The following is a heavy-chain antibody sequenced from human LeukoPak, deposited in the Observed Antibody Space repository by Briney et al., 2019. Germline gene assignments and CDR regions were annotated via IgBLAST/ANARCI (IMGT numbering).Heavy chain of an antibody. V-gene: IGHV4-61*02. CDR1: GGSISSGDYY. J-gene: IGHJ4*02. CDR2: IYTSGST. Sequence: SETLSLTCTVSGGSISSGDYYWSWIRQPAGKGLEWIGRIYTSGSTNYNPSLKSRVTISVDTSKNQFSLKLSSVTAADTAVYYCARDLSYGSGSYTLDYWGQGTLVTVSS. D-gene: IGHD3-10*01. CDR3: ARDLSYGSGSYTLDY.